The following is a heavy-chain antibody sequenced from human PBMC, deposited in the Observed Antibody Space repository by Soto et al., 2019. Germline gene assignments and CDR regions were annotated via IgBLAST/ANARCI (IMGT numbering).Heavy chain of an antibody. D-gene: IGHD6-19*01. CDR3: ATAVAVAVRWVNATDASDL. CDR2: FDPEDGET. CDR1: GYTLTELS. Sequence: ASVKVSCKVSGYTLTELSMHWVRQAPGKGLEWMGGFDPEDGETIYAQKFQGRVTMTEDTSTDTAYMELSSLRSEDTFLYYCATAVAVAVRWVNATDASDLWG. V-gene: IGHV1-24*01. J-gene: IGHJ3*01.